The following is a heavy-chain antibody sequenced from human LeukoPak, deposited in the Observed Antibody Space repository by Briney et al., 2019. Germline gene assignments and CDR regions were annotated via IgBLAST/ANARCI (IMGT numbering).Heavy chain of an antibody. Sequence: GGSLRLSFAASGFTFSSYWMSWVRQAPGKGLEWVANIKQDGSEKYYVDSVKGRFTISRDNAKNSLYLQMNSLRAEDTAVYYCARDERVNTMVRGVARPGNPDYWGQGTLVTVSS. CDR3: ARDERVNTMVRGVARPGNPDY. CDR1: GFTFSSYW. V-gene: IGHV3-7*01. J-gene: IGHJ4*02. D-gene: IGHD3-10*01. CDR2: IKQDGSEK.